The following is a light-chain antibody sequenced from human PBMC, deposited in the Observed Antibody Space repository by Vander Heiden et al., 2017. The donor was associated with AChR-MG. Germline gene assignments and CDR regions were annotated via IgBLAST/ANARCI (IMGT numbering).Light chain of an antibody. CDR3: SSYTISSTPVV. V-gene: IGLV2-18*02. CDR1: STAVGTYNR. J-gene: IGLJ2*01. CDR2: EVN. Sequence: QSALTHPPSVSGSPGQSVTISCTETSTAVGTYNRVSWYQQPPGTVPKLMIYEVNNRPSGVPDRFSGSKSGNTASLTISRLQAEDEADYYCSSYTISSTPVVFGGGTRLTVL.